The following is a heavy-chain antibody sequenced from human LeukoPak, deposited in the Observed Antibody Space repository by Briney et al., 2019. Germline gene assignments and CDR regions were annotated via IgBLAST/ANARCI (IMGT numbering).Heavy chain of an antibody. CDR1: GFTFSSYA. J-gene: IGHJ4*02. CDR2: ISYDGSNK. CDR3: ARDSDHY. V-gene: IGHV3-30-3*01. Sequence: PGGSLRLSCAASGFTFSSYAMHWVRQAPGKGLEWVAVISYDGSNKYYADSVKGRFTISRDNSKNTLYLQMNSLKADDTAVYYCARDSDHYWGQGTLVTVSS. D-gene: IGHD3-10*01.